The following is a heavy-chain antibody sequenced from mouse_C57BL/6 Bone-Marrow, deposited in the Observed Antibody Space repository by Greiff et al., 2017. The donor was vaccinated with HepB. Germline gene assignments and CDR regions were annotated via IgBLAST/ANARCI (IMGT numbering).Heavy chain of an antibody. J-gene: IGHJ3*01. D-gene: IGHD2-5*01. CDR2: INSDGGST. Sequence: EVKLEESGGGLVQPGESLKLSCESNEYEFPSHDMSWVRKTPEKRLELVAAINSDGGSTYYPDTMERRFIISRDNTKKTLYLQMSSLRSEDTALYYCARQAYYSNYVWFAYWGQGTLVTVSA. V-gene: IGHV5-2*03. CDR1: EYEFPSHD. CDR3: ARQAYYSNYVWFAY.